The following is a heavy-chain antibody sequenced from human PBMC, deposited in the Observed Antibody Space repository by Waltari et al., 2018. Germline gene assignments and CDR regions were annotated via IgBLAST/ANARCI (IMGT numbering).Heavy chain of an antibody. J-gene: IGHJ4*01. V-gene: IGHV5-51*01. CDR3: ARHEGEYEVDY. D-gene: IGHD6-6*01. CDR1: GYTFATSG. Sequence: DVQLVQSGAEVKKAGESLKISCKGSGYTFATSGLGCVRQMPGRGLEWMGTIYPGDSEVRYSPSFQGQVTISADRSTRTAYLYWSTLKASDTAMYYCARHEGEYEVDYWGHGTLVTVSS. CDR2: IYPGDSEV.